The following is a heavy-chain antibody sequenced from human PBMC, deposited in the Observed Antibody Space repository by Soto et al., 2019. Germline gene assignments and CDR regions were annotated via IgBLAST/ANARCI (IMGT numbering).Heavy chain of an antibody. CDR3: AHSRNLITEDAQVGDFDY. CDR1: GFSLTTDGEG. V-gene: IGHV2-5*02. J-gene: IGHJ4*02. CDR2: IYWDDDE. Sequence: QISLKESGPTLVKPTQTLKLTCSFSGFSLTTDGEGVGWVRQPPGEALEWLGLIYWDDDERYSPSLKTRPTNSQDPSKNQVVLIMTNMDPVDTATYYCAHSRNLITEDAQVGDFDYWGQGTLVTVSS. D-gene: IGHD3-10*01.